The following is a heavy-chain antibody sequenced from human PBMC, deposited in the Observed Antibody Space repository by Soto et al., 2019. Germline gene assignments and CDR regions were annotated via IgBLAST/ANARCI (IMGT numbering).Heavy chain of an antibody. CDR2: ISYDGSNE. V-gene: IGHV3-30*18. CDR1: GFIFSSYG. CDR3: AKVIESGSYSTALDH. J-gene: IGHJ4*02. Sequence: QVQLVESGGGVVQPGRSLRLSCATSGFIFSSYGMHWVRQVPGKGLEWVALISYDGSNEAYADSVKGRLIITRDKSKRILYLQRDSRRAEDTAVYHCAKVIESGSYSTALDHWGEGTRVTVSS. D-gene: IGHD1-26*01.